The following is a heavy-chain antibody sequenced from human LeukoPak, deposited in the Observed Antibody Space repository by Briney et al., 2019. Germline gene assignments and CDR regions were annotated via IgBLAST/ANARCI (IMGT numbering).Heavy chain of an antibody. D-gene: IGHD6-19*01. CDR1: GGSISSYY. CDR2: MYYSGTT. CDR3: ARRVAVAGNYYFDY. Sequence: SETLSLTRTVSGGSISSYYWSWFRQPPGKGLEWIGYMYYSGTTNYNPSLKSRVTISVDTSKNQFSLKLSSVTAADTAVYYCARRVAVAGNYYFDYWGQGTLVTVSA. J-gene: IGHJ4*02. V-gene: IGHV4-59*08.